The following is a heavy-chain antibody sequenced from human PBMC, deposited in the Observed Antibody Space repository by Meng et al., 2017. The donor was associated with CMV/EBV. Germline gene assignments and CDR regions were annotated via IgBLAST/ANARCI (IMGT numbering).Heavy chain of an antibody. V-gene: IGHV4-39*07. CDR1: GGSISSSSYY. D-gene: IGHD3-3*01. J-gene: IGHJ3*02. Sequence: GSLRLSCTVSGGSISSSSYYWGWIRQPPGKGLEWIGSIYYSGSTYYNPSLKSRVTISVDTSKNQFSLKLSSVTAADTAVYYCAREGAEVTIFGVVIMVGAFDIWGQGTMVTVSS. CDR2: IYYSGST. CDR3: AREGAEVTIFGVVIMVGAFDI.